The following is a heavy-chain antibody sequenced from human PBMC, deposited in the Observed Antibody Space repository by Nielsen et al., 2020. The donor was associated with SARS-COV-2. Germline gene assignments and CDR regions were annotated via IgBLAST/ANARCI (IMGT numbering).Heavy chain of an antibody. CDR2: IDPSDSYT. D-gene: IGHD3-10*01. CDR1: GYSFTSYW. CDR3: ARRGPSMVRGYGMDV. Sequence: GGSLRLSCKGSGYSFTSYWISWVRQMPGKGLEWMGKIDPSDSYTNYSPSFQGLVTISADKSISTAYLRWSSLKASDTAMYYCARRGPSMVRGYGMDVWGQGTTVTVSS. J-gene: IGHJ6*02. V-gene: IGHV5-10-1*01.